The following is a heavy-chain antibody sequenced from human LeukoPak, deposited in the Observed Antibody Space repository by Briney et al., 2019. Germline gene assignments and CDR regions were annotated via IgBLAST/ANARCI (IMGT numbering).Heavy chain of an antibody. CDR3: ARDITMIVVGPFDY. V-gene: IGHV3-33*01. J-gene: IGHJ4*02. Sequence: GGSLRLSCAASGFTFSSYGMHWVRQAPGKGLEWVAVIWYDGSNKYYADSVKGRFTISRDNSKNTLYLQMNSLRAEDTAVYYCARDITMIVVGPFDYWGQGTLVTVSS. D-gene: IGHD3-22*01. CDR1: GFTFSSYG. CDR2: IWYDGSNK.